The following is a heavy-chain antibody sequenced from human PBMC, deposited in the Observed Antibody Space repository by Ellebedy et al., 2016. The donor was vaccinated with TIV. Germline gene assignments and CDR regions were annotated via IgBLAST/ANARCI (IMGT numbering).Heavy chain of an antibody. V-gene: IGHV3-7*01. CDR1: GFSFSSYW. J-gene: IGHJ3*02. CDR3: ARDMAWGNERVNDAFDI. D-gene: IGHD7-27*01. Sequence: GGSLRLSCAASGFSFSSYWMAWVRQAPGKGLEWVANINQDGREKYYVDSVKGRLTISRDNAKNSLYLQMNSLRAEDTAIYYCARDMAWGNERVNDAFDIWGQGTMVAVSP. CDR2: INQDGREK.